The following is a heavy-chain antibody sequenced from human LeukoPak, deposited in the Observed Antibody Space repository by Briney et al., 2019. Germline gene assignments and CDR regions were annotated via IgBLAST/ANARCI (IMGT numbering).Heavy chain of an antibody. Sequence: PSETLSLTCTVSGGSISSSSYYWGWIRQPPGKGLEWIGSIYYSGSTYYNPSLKSRVTMSVDTSKNQFSLKLMSVTAADTAVYYCARGPPPDFDYWGQGTLVTVSS. CDR1: GGSISSSSYY. J-gene: IGHJ4*02. V-gene: IGHV4-39*07. CDR2: IYYSGST. CDR3: ARGPPPDFDY.